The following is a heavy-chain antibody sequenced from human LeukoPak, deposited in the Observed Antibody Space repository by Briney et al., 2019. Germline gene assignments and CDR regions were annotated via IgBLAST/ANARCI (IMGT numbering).Heavy chain of an antibody. J-gene: IGHJ4*02. CDR1: GYTFTGYY. Sequence: GASVKVSCKASGYTFTGYYMHWVRQAPGQGLEWMGWINPNSGGTNYAQKFQGRVTMTRDTSISTAYMELSRLRSDDTAVYYCARSGVGYYYDSSGYYPLDYWGQGTLVTVSS. D-gene: IGHD3-22*01. CDR2: INPNSGGT. CDR3: ARSGVGYYYDSSGYYPLDY. V-gene: IGHV1-2*02.